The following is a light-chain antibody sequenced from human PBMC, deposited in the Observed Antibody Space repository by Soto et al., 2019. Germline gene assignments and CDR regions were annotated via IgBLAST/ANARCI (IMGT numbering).Light chain of an antibody. CDR3: CSYAGSSTFGV. J-gene: IGLJ2*01. CDR1: SSDVGSYNL. V-gene: IGLV2-23*03. Sequence: QSALTQPASVSGSPGQSITISCTGTSSDVGSYNLVSWYQQHPGKAPKLMIYDGSKRPSGVSTRFSGSKSCNTASLTISGLQAEDEADYYCCSYAGSSTFGVFGGGTKLTVL. CDR2: DGS.